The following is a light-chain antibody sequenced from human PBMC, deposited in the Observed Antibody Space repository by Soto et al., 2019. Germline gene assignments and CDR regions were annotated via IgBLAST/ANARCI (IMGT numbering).Light chain of an antibody. CDR3: QEYDSSPSMYT. J-gene: IGKJ2*01. CDR2: GAS. V-gene: IGKV3-20*01. Sequence: EIVLTQSPGTLSLSPGERATLSCRASQSVSSSYLAWYQQKPGQAPRLLIYGASSRATGITDRFSGSGAGTACSLTISRLEPEDFAVYYCQEYDSSPSMYTFGQGTKLEIK. CDR1: QSVSSSY.